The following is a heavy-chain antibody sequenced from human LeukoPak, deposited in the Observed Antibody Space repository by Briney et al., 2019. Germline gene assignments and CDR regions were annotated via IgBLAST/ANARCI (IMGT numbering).Heavy chain of an antibody. Sequence: GGSLRLSCAASGFTFSSYWMHWGRQAPGKGLVWVSRIKSDGSGTSYADSVKGRFTISRDNAKNTLYLQMNSLRAEDTAVYYCARGSDSSGWYSSFDYWGQGTLVTVSS. CDR3: ARGSDSSGWYSSFDY. CDR1: GFTFSSYW. V-gene: IGHV3-74*01. D-gene: IGHD6-19*01. J-gene: IGHJ4*02. CDR2: IKSDGSGT.